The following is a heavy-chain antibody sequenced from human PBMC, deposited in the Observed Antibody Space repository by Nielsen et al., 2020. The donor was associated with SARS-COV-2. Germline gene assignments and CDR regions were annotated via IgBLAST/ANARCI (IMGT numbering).Heavy chain of an antibody. CDR1: GGSFSRGGYS. Sequence: TLSLTCAFLGGSFSRGGYSWRRIRQPPGKGLEWIGYIYHSGRTYYNPSLKSRVTISVDRSKNQFSLKLSSVTAADTAVYYCARGGRITFGGADDAFDIWGQGTMVTVAS. D-gene: IGHD3-16*01. V-gene: IGHV4-30-2*01. CDR3: ARGGRITFGGADDAFDI. CDR2: IYHSGRT. J-gene: IGHJ3*02.